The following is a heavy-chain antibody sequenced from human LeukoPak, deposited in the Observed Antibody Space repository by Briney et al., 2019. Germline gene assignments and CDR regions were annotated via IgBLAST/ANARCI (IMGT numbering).Heavy chain of an antibody. CDR3: ARGDDYGDIDY. CDR1: GGSFSGYY. J-gene: IGHJ4*02. CDR2: INHSGST. V-gene: IGHV4-34*01. Sequence: SETLSLTCAVYGGSFSGYYWSWIRQPPGKGLEWIGEINHSGSTNYNPSLKSRVTISVDTSKNQFSLPVSSVPAADTAVYYCARGDDYGDIDYWGQGTLVTVPS. D-gene: IGHD4-17*01.